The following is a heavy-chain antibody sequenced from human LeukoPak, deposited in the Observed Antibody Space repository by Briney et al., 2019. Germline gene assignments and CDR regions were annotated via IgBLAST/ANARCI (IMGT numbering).Heavy chain of an antibody. V-gene: IGHV3-11*01. CDR1: GFSFSDYY. Sequence: GGSLRLSCAASGFSFSDYYMSWIRQAPGKGLEWVSYMSNSGSTTYYADSVKGRFTISRDNSKNTLYLQMNSLRAGDTAVYYCANEWLRFDEYFQHWGQGTLVTVSS. J-gene: IGHJ1*01. CDR3: ANEWLRFDEYFQH. D-gene: IGHD5-12*01. CDR2: MSNSGSTT.